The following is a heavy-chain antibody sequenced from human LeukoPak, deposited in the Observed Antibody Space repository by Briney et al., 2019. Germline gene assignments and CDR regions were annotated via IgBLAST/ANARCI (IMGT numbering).Heavy chain of an antibody. V-gene: IGHV3-30*18. CDR1: GFTFSSYG. D-gene: IGHD3-10*01. CDR3: AKAEITMVRGYFDY. J-gene: IGHJ4*02. CDR2: ISYDGSNK. Sequence: GGSLRLSCAASGFTFSSYGMHWVRQAPGKGLEWVAVISYDGSNKYYADSVKGRFTISRDNSKNTLYLQMNSLRAEDTPVYYCAKAEITMVRGYFDYWGQGTLVTVSS.